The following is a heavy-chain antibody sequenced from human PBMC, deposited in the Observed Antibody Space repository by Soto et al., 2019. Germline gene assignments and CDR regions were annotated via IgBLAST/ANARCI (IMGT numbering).Heavy chain of an antibody. D-gene: IGHD6-19*01. J-gene: IGHJ4*02. V-gene: IGHV3-30*18. CDR2: VSNDGSNK. CDR3: AKVLLTYTSGWYHPHFDY. Sequence: GGSLRLSCAASGFTFSSYVMHWVRQAPGKGLEWVAVVSNDGSNKDYAGSVKGRFTISRDNSKNTLYLQMNSLRAEDTAVYYCAKVLLTYTSGWYHPHFDYWGQGTLVTVSS. CDR1: GFTFSSYV.